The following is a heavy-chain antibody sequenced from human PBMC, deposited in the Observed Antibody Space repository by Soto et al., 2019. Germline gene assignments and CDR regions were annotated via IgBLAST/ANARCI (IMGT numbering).Heavy chain of an antibody. CDR1: GFTFSSCA. V-gene: IGHV3-30-3*01. CDR3: ARGYQLRYFDWLLYLDY. Sequence: GGSLRLSCAASGFTFSSCAMHWVRQAPGKGLEWVAVISYDGSNKYYADSVKGRFTISRDNSKNTLYLQMNSLRAEDTAVYYCARGYQLRYFDWLLYLDYWGQGTLVTVSS. CDR2: ISYDGSNK. D-gene: IGHD3-9*01. J-gene: IGHJ4*02.